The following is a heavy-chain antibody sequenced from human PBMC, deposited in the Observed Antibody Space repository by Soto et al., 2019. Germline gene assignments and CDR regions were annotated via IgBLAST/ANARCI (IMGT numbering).Heavy chain of an antibody. Sequence: QVLLLQSGAEVKEPGSSVRVSCQVSGSTFNNFAFSWVRQAPGHGPEWMGGIVVDSNTAEYSQRFQDRVTITADTSTDTLYMELGSLTFEDTAVYYCARAIKRWEVNYYFDFWGQGTLVTVSS. J-gene: IGHJ4*02. D-gene: IGHD1-26*01. CDR2: IVVDSNTA. V-gene: IGHV1-69*06. CDR3: ARAIKRWEVNYYFDF. CDR1: GSTFNNFA.